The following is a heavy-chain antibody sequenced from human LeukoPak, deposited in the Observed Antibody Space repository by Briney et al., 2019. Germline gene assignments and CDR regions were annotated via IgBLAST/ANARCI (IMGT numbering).Heavy chain of an antibody. CDR1: GYTLTELS. CDR3: ATSRVVNGWIFDDY. J-gene: IGHJ4*02. Sequence: GASVKASCKVSGYTLTELSMHWVRQAPGKGLEWMGGFDPEDGETIYAQKFQGRVTMTEDTSTDTAYMELSSLRSEDTAVYYCATSRVVNGWIFDDYWGQGTLVTVSS. D-gene: IGHD2-2*03. CDR2: FDPEDGET. V-gene: IGHV1-24*01.